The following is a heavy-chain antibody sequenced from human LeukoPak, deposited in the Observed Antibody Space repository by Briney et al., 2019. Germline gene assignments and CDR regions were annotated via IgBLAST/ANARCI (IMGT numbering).Heavy chain of an antibody. CDR1: GYTFTGYY. J-gene: IGHJ4*02. D-gene: IGHD2-2*01. Sequence: ASVKVSCKASGYTFTGYYMHWVRQAPGQGLEWMGWINPNSGGTNYAQKFQGRVTMTRDTSISTAYMGLSRLRSDDTAVYYCTRAPGYLCSITSCYESLSFDYWGQGTLVTVSS. CDR2: INPNSGGT. CDR3: TRAPGYLCSITSCYESLSFDY. V-gene: IGHV1-2*02.